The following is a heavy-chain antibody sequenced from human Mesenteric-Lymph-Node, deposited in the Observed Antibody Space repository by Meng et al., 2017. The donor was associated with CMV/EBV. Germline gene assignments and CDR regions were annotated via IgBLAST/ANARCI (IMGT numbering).Heavy chain of an antibody. J-gene: IGHJ6*02. CDR3: ARGYKWFGELLYNSLNYYYYYGMDV. V-gene: IGHV4-39*07. D-gene: IGHD3-10*01. CDR2: IYYSGST. CDR1: GGSISSSSYY. Sequence: GSLRLSCTVSGGSISSSSYYWGWIRQPPGKGLEWIGSIYYSGSTYYNPSLKSRVTISVDTSKNQFSLKLSSVTAADTAVYYCARGYKWFGELLYNSLNYYYYYGMDVWGQGTTVTVSS.